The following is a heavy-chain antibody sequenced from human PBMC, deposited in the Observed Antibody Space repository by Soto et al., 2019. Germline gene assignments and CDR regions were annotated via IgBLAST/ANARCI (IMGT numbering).Heavy chain of an antibody. V-gene: IGHV4-4*02. J-gene: IGHJ4*02. Sequence: SETLSLTCAVSGGSISSSNWWSWVRQPPGKGLEWIGEIYHSGSTNYNPSLKSRVTISVDKSKNQFSLKLSSVTAADTAVYYCARERTYCSSTSCYDLLDYWGQGTLVTVSS. CDR1: GGSISSSNW. D-gene: IGHD2-2*01. CDR2: IYHSGST. CDR3: ARERTYCSSTSCYDLLDY.